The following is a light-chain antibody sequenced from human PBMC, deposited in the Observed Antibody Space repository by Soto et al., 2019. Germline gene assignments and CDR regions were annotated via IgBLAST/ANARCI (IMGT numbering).Light chain of an antibody. V-gene: IGLV2-23*01. CDR3: CSYAGSSTVV. CDR2: EGS. J-gene: IGLJ2*01. CDR1: SSDVGSYNL. Sequence: QSALTQPPSVSGSPGQSITISCTGTSSDVGSYNLVSWYQQHPGKAPKLMIYEGSKRPSGVSHRFSGSKSGNTASLTISGLQAEDEAYYYCCSYAGSSTVVFGGGTKVTVL.